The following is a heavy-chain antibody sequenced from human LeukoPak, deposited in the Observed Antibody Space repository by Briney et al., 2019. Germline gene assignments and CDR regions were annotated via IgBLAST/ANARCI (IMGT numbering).Heavy chain of an antibody. V-gene: IGHV3-7*01. CDR2: IKQDGSEK. CDR3: ARALKSRLTYFDY. Sequence: PGGSLRLSCAASGFTFSSYWMSWVRQAPGKGLEWVANIKQDGSEKYYVDSVKGRFTISRDNAKNSLYLQMNSLRAEDTAVYYCARALKSRLTYFDYWGQGTLVTVSS. J-gene: IGHJ4*02. CDR1: GFTFSSYW.